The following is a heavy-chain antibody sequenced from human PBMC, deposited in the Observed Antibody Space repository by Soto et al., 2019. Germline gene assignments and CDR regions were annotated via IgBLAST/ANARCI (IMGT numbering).Heavy chain of an antibody. CDR2: IIPIFETA. Sequence: QVQLVQSGAEMKKPRSSVKVSCKVSGDSFSSYAISWVRQAPGEGLEWVGGIIPIFETANYAQNFQGRVTIIAVESTTTAYLEVTRLRPQDTAVFYCAASDSSSWQHDYWGQGTLITVSS. CDR3: AASDSSSWQHDY. V-gene: IGHV1-69*01. CDR1: GDSFSSYA. J-gene: IGHJ4*02. D-gene: IGHD6-13*01.